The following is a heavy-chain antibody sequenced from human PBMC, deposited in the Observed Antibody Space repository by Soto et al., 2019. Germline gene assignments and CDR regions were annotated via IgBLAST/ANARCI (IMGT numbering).Heavy chain of an antibody. CDR3: TTDRDLRTVVAPFDY. CDR2: IKSKTDGGTT. CDR1: GFTFSNAR. V-gene: IGHV3-15*01. Sequence: GGSLRLSCAASGFTFSNARMSWVRQAPGKGLEWVARIKSKTDGGTTDYAAPVKGRFTISRDDSKNTLYLQMNSLKTEDTAVYYCTTDRDLRTVVAPFDYWGQGTLVTVSS. J-gene: IGHJ4*02. D-gene: IGHD2-15*01.